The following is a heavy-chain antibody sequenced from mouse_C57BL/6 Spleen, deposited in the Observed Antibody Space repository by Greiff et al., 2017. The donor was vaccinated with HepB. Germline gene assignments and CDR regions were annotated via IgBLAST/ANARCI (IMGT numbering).Heavy chain of an antibody. J-gene: IGHJ4*01. Sequence: QVTLKVSGPGILQPSQTLSLTCSFSGFSLSTFGMGVGWIRQPSGKGLEWLAHIWWDDDKYYNPALKRRLTSSKHTPKNQVFLKIANVDTADTATYYCARKGSRGYYAMDYWGQGTSVTVSS. CDR3: ARKGSRGYYAMDY. V-gene: IGHV8-8*01. CDR1: GFSLSTFGMG. CDR2: IWWDDDK.